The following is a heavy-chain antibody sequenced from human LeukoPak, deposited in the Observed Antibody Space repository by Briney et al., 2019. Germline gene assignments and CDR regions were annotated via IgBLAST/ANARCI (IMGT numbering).Heavy chain of an antibody. V-gene: IGHV3-23*01. Sequence: PGGSLRLSCAASGFTFSSYAMSWVRQAPGKGLEWVSAISGSGGSTYYADSVKGRFTISRDNSKNTLYLQMNSLRAEDTAVYYCAKDRGTQAYGSGSYGYVDYWGQGTLVTVSS. CDR3: AKDRGTQAYGSGSYGYVDY. D-gene: IGHD3-10*01. J-gene: IGHJ4*02. CDR1: GFTFSSYA. CDR2: ISGSGGST.